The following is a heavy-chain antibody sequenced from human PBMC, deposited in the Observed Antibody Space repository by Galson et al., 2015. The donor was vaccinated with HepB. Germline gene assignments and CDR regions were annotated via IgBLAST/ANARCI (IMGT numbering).Heavy chain of an antibody. CDR2: IYSGGST. D-gene: IGHD2-15*01. V-gene: IGHV3-53*04. Sequence: SLRLSCAASGFTVSSNYMSWVRQAPGKGLEWVSVIYSGGSTYYADSVKGRFTISRHNSKNTLYLQMNSLRAEDTAVYYCARENPVVDLSTHTPYYYYYGMDVWGQGTTVTVSS. J-gene: IGHJ6*02. CDR3: ARENPVVDLSTHTPYYYYYGMDV. CDR1: GFTVSSNY.